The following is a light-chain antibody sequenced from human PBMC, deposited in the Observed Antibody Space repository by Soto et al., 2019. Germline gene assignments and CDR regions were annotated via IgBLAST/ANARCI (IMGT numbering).Light chain of an antibody. V-gene: IGKV3-15*01. CDR1: QNVPSN. J-gene: IGKJ1*01. CDR3: QQYHHWPWT. Sequence: EIVMTKSPATLSVSPGERATLSCRASQNVPSNIAWYQQKPGQAPRLLISGASTRATGIPARFSGSGSGTEFTLIISSLQSEDFAVYYCQQYHHWPWTFGQGTKVDIK. CDR2: GAS.